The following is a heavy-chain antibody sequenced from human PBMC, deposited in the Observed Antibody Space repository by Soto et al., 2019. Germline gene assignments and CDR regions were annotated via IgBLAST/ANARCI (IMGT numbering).Heavy chain of an antibody. V-gene: IGHV1-3*01. CDR1: GYTFTSYA. CDR2: INAGNGNT. CDR3: VRVDATVTTSFLY. J-gene: IGHJ4*02. Sequence: ASVKVSCKASGYTFTSYAMHWVRQAPGQRLEWMGWINAGNGNTKYSQKFQGRVTITRDTSASTAYMELSSLRSEDTAVYYCVRVDATVTTSFLYWGQGTPVTVSS. D-gene: IGHD4-17*01.